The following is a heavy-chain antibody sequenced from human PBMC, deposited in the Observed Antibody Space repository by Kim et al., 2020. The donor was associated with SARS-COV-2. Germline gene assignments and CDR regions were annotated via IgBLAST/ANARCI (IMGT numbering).Heavy chain of an antibody. J-gene: IGHJ3*02. CDR2: ISGSGGST. CDR3: AKDEIPDLVAVTGDFDI. V-gene: IGHV3-23*01. D-gene: IGHD2-2*01. Sequence: GGSLRLSCAASGFTFSSYAMSWVRQAPGKGLEWVSAISGSGGSTYYADSVKGRFTISRDNSKNTLYLQMNSLRAEDTAVYYCAKDEIPDLVAVTGDFDIWGQGTMVTVSS. CDR1: GFTFSSYA.